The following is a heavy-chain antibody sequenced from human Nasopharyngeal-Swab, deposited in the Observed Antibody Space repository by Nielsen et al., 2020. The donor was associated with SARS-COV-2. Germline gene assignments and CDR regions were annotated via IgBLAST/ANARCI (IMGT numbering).Heavy chain of an antibody. J-gene: IGHJ6*03. CDR3: ARGGAGVVPSPVLGLGPYYSYYYMDV. CDR2: VSQGGGT. D-gene: IGHD3-16*01. V-gene: IGHV4-34*01. Sequence: VRQMPGKGLEWIGEVSQGGGTNYNPSLKNRVTISVATSKNQFSLKLSSDTAAETAVYYCARGGAGVVPSPVLGLGPYYSYYYMDVWGKGTTVTVSS.